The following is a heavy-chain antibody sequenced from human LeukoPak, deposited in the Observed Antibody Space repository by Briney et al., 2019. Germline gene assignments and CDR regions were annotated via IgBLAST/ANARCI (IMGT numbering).Heavy chain of an antibody. CDR1: GGSISSYY. J-gene: IGHJ3*02. D-gene: IGHD4-17*01. CDR3: ARGPLGDEFADAFDI. CDR2: TYYSGST. V-gene: IGHV4-59*01. Sequence: PSETLSLTCTVSGGSISSYYWSWIRRPPGKGLEWIGYTYYSGSTNYNPSLKSRVTISVDTSKNQFSLKLSSVTAADTAVYYCARGPLGDEFADAFDIWGQGTMVTVSS.